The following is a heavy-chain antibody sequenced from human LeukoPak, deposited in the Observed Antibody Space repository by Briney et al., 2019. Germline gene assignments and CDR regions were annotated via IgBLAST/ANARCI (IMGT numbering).Heavy chain of an antibody. CDR1: GFSLSTSGVG. D-gene: IGHD3-10*01. V-gene: IGHV2-5*02. J-gene: IGHJ4*02. CDR2: IYWDDDK. CDR3: AHRQVYYYGSGSYGYFDY. Sequence: KESGPTLVKPTQTLTLTCTFSGFSLSTSGVGVGWIRQPPGKALEWLALIYWDDDKRYSPSLKSRLTITKDTSKNQVVLTMTNMDPVDTATYYSAHRQVYYYGSGSYGYFDYWGQGTLVTVSS.